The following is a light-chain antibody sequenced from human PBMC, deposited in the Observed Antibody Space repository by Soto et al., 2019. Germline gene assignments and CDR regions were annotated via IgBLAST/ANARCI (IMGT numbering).Light chain of an antibody. CDR1: SSDVGSYNL. Sequence: ALTQPASVSGSPGQSITISCTGTSSDVGSYNLVSWYQQHPGKAPKLMIYEGSKRPSGVSNRFSGSKSGNTASLTISGLQAEDEADYYCCSYAGSSTSHVVFGGGTKLTVL. V-gene: IGLV2-23*01. J-gene: IGLJ2*01. CDR3: CSYAGSSTSHVV. CDR2: EGS.